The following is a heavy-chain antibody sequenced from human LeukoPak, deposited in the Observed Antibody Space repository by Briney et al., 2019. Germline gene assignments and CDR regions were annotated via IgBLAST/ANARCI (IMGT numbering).Heavy chain of an antibody. Sequence: RGCLRLSRAASGVTFCSYSMKSVPETPGKGVGWGSSISSSSRYIYYADTVKGRFTIYRHNAKNSLFLEMNSLRAEDTAVYYCAKDRRDGYNDYWGQGTLVTVSS. J-gene: IGHJ4*02. V-gene: IGHV3-21*01. CDR1: GVTFCSYS. CDR2: ISSSSRYI. D-gene: IGHD5-24*01. CDR3: AKDRRDGYNDY.